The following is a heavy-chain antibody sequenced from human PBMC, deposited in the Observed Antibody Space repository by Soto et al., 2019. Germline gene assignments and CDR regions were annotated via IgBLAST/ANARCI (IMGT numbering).Heavy chain of an antibody. V-gene: IGHV4-59*13. Sequence: QVRLHESGPGLVKPSETLSLTCTVSTDSFNDYYWSWIRQPPGKGLEWIGSIYHTGNTNNNPSLESRVSIAVDTSKIQFSLSLSSVTAADTAVYYCARDVGIHDAFDIWGQGALVTVSS. CDR3: ARDVGIHDAFDI. D-gene: IGHD5-18*01. CDR2: IYHTGNT. J-gene: IGHJ3*02. CDR1: TDSFNDYY.